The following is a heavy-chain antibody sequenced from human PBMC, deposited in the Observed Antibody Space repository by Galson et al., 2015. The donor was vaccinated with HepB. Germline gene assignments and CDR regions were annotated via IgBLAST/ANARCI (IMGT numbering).Heavy chain of an antibody. Sequence: SLRLSCAASGFTFGDYAMSWVRQAPGKGLEWVGFIRSKAYGGTTEYAASVKGRFTISRDDSKSIAYLQMNSLKTEDTAVYYCTRDLLKWFGELSPIIHWGQGTLVTVSS. V-gene: IGHV3-49*04. J-gene: IGHJ4*02. D-gene: IGHD3-10*01. CDR1: GFTFGDYA. CDR3: TRDLLKWFGELSPIIH. CDR2: IRSKAYGGTT.